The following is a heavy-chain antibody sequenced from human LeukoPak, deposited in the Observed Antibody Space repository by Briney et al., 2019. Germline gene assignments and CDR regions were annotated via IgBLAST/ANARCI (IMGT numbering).Heavy chain of an antibody. CDR1: GFTFSSYS. CDR2: ISSSSSYI. Sequence: GGSLRLSCAASGFTFSSYSMNWVRQAPGKGLEWVSSISSSSSYIYYADSVKGRFTISRDNAKNSLYLQMNSLRAEDTAVYYCARVGQQLADRDYWGQGTLVTVSS. D-gene: IGHD6-13*01. V-gene: IGHV3-21*01. J-gene: IGHJ4*02. CDR3: ARVGQQLADRDY.